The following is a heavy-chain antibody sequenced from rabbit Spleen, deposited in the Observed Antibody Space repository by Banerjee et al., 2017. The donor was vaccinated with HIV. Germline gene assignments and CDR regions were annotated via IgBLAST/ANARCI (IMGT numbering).Heavy chain of an antibody. J-gene: IGHJ4*01. CDR2: IGSGSSGVT. CDR1: GFSFSNKAV. CDR3: ARDLVAVIGWNFNL. Sequence: QEQLVESGGGLVKPEGSLKLSCTASGFSFSNKAVMCWVRQAPGKGLEWIASIGSGSSGVTYYASWAKSRFTISQTSSTTVTLQMTSLTAADTATYFCARDLVAVIGWNFNLWGQGTLVTVS. D-gene: IGHD1-1*01. V-gene: IGHV1S45*01.